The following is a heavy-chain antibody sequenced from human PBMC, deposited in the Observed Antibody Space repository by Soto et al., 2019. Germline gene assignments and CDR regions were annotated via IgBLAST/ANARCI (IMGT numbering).Heavy chain of an antibody. CDR3: ARLPRRRAAAGSNNWSDP. CDR1: GYSFTSYW. J-gene: IGHJ5*02. D-gene: IGHD6-13*01. Sequence: GESLKISCKGSGYSFTSYWIGWVRQMPGKGLEWMGIIYPGDSDTRYSPSFQGQVTISADKSISTAYLQWSSLKASDTAMYYCARLPRRRAAAGSNNWSDPWGQGTLVTVSS. V-gene: IGHV5-51*01. CDR2: IYPGDSDT.